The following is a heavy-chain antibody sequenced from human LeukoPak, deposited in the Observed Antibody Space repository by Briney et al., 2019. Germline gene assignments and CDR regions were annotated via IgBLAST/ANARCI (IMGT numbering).Heavy chain of an antibody. J-gene: IGHJ6*04. Sequence: GGSLRLSCAASGFTFSSNGMHWVRQAPGRGLEWVAVISYDGSNEYYADSVKGRFTISRDDSKNTLYLQMNSLRAEDTAVYYCAKDVCSQVRCHRTTFYGMDVWGKGTTVTVSS. CDR3: AKDVCSQVRCHRTTFYGMDV. V-gene: IGHV3-30*18. D-gene: IGHD1-14*01. CDR1: GFTFSSNG. CDR2: ISYDGSNE.